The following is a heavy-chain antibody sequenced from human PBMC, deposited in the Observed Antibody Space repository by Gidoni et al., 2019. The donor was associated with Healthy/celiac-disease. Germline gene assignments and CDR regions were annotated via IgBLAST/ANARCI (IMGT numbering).Heavy chain of an antibody. J-gene: IGHJ5*02. V-gene: IGHV1-69*08. Sequence: QVQLVQSGAEVKKPGSSVKVSCKASGGTVSSYTISWARQAPGQVLEWMGRIIPILGIANYAQKFQGRVTITADKSTSTAYMELSSLRSEDTAVYYCARDPGLYDYGDPNWFDPWGQGTLVTVSS. D-gene: IGHD4-17*01. CDR2: IIPILGIA. CDR3: ARDPGLYDYGDPNWFDP. CDR1: GGTVSSYT.